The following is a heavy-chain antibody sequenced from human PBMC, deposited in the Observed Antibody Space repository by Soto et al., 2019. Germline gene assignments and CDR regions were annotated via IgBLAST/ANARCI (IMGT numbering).Heavy chain of an antibody. Sequence: SETPSLTCTVSGGSISSSSYYWGWIRQPPGKGLEWIGSIYYTGITHYNPSLKSRATISIDTSKNQFSLNLNSVTATDTAVYYCARPARQGTVAGNYWGQGTLVTVSS. CDR1: GGSISSSSYY. J-gene: IGHJ4*02. CDR2: IYYTGIT. D-gene: IGHD6-19*01. CDR3: ARPARQGTVAGNY. V-gene: IGHV4-39*01.